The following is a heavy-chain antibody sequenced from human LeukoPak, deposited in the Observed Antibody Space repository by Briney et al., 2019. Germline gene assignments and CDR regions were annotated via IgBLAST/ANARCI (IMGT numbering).Heavy chain of an antibody. J-gene: IGHJ4*02. V-gene: IGHV3-20*04. CDR1: GFTFDDYG. Sequence: GGSLRLSCAGSGFTFDDYGMTRVRQPPGKGLEWVSGINWDGGSTGYADSVKGRFTISRDNAKNSLYLNMNSLTAEDTALYYCARHRFGSTFPDFDYWGQGTLVAVSS. CDR2: INWDGGST. D-gene: IGHD3-10*01. CDR3: ARHRFGSTFPDFDY.